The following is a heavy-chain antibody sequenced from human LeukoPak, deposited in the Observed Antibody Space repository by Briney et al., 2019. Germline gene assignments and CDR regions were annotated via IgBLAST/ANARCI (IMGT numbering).Heavy chain of an antibody. Sequence: GASVKVSCKASGYTFTSYGISWVRQAPGQGLEWMGWISAYNGNTNYAQKLQGRVTMTTDTSTSTAYMELRSLRSDDTAVYYRARDLVEMATMGAVDYWGQGTLVTVSS. V-gene: IGHV1-18*01. CDR2: ISAYNGNT. D-gene: IGHD5-24*01. J-gene: IGHJ4*02. CDR1: GYTFTSYG. CDR3: ARDLVEMATMGAVDY.